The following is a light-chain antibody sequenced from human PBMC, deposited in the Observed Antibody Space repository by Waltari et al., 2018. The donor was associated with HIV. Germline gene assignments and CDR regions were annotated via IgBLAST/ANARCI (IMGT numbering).Light chain of an antibody. J-gene: IGLJ3*02. V-gene: IGLV3-25*03. CDR3: QSADSSGTYWV. CDR2: KDS. Sequence: SYELTQPPSASVSPGQTARITCSGDVLAKQYAYWYQQKPGQAPVRVIYKDSERPSGIPERFSGSSSGRTVTLTISGVQAEDEADYYCQSADSSGTYWVFGGGTKLTVL. CDR1: VLAKQY.